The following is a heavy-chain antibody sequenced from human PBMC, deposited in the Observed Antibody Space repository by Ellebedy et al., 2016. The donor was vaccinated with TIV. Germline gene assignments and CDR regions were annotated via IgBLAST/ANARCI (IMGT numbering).Heavy chain of an antibody. D-gene: IGHD3-10*01. J-gene: IGHJ4*02. CDR3: ARDKVGRYYGSGSYTDH. Sequence: PGGSLRLSCSASGFTYNQYGMHRVRQAPGKGLEWVAVISDDGRKDYYSESAKGRFTISRDNSKNTLLLLMNSLRSEDTAMYYCARDKVGRYYGSGSYTDHWGQGTLVVVSS. V-gene: IGHV3-30*03. CDR1: GFTYNQYG. CDR2: ISDDGRKD.